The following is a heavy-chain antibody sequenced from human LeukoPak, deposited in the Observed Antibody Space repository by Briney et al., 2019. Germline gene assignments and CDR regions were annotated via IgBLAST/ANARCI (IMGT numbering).Heavy chain of an antibody. D-gene: IGHD6-13*01. Sequence: GASVKVSFTASGYTFTGYYMHWVRQAPGQGLEWMGWINPNSGGTNYAQKFQGRVTMTRDTSISTAYMELSRLRSDDTAVYYCARGGDSSSSWYYRIGGWFDPWGQGTLVTVSS. CDR3: ARGGDSSSSWYYRIGGWFDP. CDR1: GYTFTGYY. CDR2: INPNSGGT. J-gene: IGHJ5*02. V-gene: IGHV1-2*02.